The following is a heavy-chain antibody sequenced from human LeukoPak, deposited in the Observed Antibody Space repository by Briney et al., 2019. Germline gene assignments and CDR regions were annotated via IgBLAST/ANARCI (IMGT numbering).Heavy chain of an antibody. CDR2: ISSSSYI. Sequence: GGSLRLSRAASGFTFSSYSMNWVRQAPGKGLEWVSSISSSSYIYYADSVKGRFTISRDNAKNSLYLQMNSLRAEDTAVYYCARTNGLRFLEWLSHFDYWGQGTLVTVSS. CDR3: ARTNGLRFLEWLSHFDY. D-gene: IGHD3-3*01. V-gene: IGHV3-21*01. J-gene: IGHJ4*02. CDR1: GFTFSSYS.